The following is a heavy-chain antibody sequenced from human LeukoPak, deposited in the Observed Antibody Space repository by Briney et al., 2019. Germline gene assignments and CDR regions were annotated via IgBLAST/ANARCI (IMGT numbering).Heavy chain of an antibody. CDR2: ISGSGDS. V-gene: IGHV4-4*07. CDR1: GGSITGYY. CDR3: AREGRSSTPGY. D-gene: IGHD2-15*01. J-gene: IGHJ4*02. Sequence: SETLSLTCAVSGGSITGYYWSWIRQPAGKGLEWMGRISGSGDSDYNPSLKSRVTMSVDTSKNQFSLKLDSVTAADTAVYYCAREGRSSTPGYWGQGTLVSVSS.